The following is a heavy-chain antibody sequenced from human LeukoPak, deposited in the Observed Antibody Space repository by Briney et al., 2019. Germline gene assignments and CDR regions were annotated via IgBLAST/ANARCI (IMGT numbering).Heavy chain of an antibody. D-gene: IGHD6-13*01. J-gene: IGHJ4*02. Sequence: TGGSLRLSCAASGFTFSSYGMHWVRQAPGKGLEWVAVIWYDGSNKYYADSVKGRFTISRDNSKNTLYLQMNSLRAEDTAVYYCARDQGSSSWYFYPDYWGQGTLVTVSS. CDR3: ARDQGSSSWYFYPDY. V-gene: IGHV3-33*01. CDR2: IWYDGSNK. CDR1: GFTFSSYG.